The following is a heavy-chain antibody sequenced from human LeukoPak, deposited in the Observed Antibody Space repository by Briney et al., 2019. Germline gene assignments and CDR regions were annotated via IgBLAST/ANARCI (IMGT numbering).Heavy chain of an antibody. CDR1: GFTFTNYA. V-gene: IGHV3-23*01. Sequence: QTGGSLRLSCTASGFTFTNYAMTWVRQAPGKGLEWVSGISGGGVTTYYADSVKGRFTISRDNSKNTLYLQMNSLRADDTAIYYCARNQQLGGHSYYYYGMDVWGQGTTVTVSS. CDR2: ISGGGVTT. CDR3: ARNQQLGGHSYYYYGMDV. D-gene: IGHD3-16*01. J-gene: IGHJ6*02.